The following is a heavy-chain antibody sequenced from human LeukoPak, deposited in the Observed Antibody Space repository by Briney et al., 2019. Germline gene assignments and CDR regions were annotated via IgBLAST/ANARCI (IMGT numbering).Heavy chain of an antibody. CDR1: GYTFTNYG. Sequence: ASVNVSCKASGYTFTNYGIHWVRQAPGQGLEWMGWISGYNGNTRYAQKVQDRVTVTTDTSTTTAYMELRSLRSDDTAVYYCGRAPKYSGSGSFFSDYWGQGTLVTVSS. V-gene: IGHV1-18*01. J-gene: IGHJ4*02. D-gene: IGHD3-10*01. CDR3: GRAPKYSGSGSFFSDY. CDR2: ISGYNGNT.